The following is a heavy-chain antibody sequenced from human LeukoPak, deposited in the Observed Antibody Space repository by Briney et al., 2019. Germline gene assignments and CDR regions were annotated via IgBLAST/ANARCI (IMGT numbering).Heavy chain of an antibody. CDR3: ARGRFLDAFDI. CDR2: IYYSGST. Sequence: SETLTLTCTASGGTISSYNWSWIRQPPGKGLEWIGYIYYSGSTKYKPSLKSRVNISVDTSKNQFSLKLSSVTAADTAVYYCARGRFLDAFDIWGRGTMVSVSS. J-gene: IGHJ3*02. CDR1: GGTISSYN. V-gene: IGHV4-59*01. D-gene: IGHD3-3*01.